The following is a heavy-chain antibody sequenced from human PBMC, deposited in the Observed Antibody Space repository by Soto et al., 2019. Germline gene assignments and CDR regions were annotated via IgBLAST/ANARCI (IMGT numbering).Heavy chain of an antibody. J-gene: IGHJ5*02. CDR3: ARVVGAVGHWFDP. CDR1: GYTFTSYG. D-gene: IGHD2-15*01. Sequence: QVQLEQSGAEVKKPGASVKVSCKASGYTFTSYGISWVRQAPGQGLEWMGRISAYNGNTNYAQKIQGRVTMTTVTSTSAACLEMRSLRSDDGAVYYCARVVGAVGHWFDPWGQGNRVSVSS. V-gene: IGHV1-18*01. CDR2: ISAYNGNT.